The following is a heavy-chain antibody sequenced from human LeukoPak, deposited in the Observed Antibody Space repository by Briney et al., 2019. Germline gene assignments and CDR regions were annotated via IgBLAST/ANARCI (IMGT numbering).Heavy chain of an antibody. V-gene: IGHV3-49*03. Sequence: GGSLRLSCTASGFTLGDYAMSWFRQAPGKGLEWVGFIRSKAYGGTTEYAASVKGRFTISRDDPKTIAYLQMNSLKTEDSAVYYSTRDRGSYLSPSDYWGQGTLVTVSS. CDR2: IRSKAYGGTT. CDR1: GFTLGDYA. D-gene: IGHD1-26*01. CDR3: TRDRGSYLSPSDY. J-gene: IGHJ4*02.